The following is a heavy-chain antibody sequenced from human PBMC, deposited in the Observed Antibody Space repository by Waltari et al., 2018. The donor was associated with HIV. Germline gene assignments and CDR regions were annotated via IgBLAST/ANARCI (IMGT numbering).Heavy chain of an antibody. V-gene: IGHV3-74*01. Sequence: EVQMVESGGGLVQLGGSLRLSCAASGFTFSNYSMHWVGAAPGTGLVWVSRINSDGSSTSYADSVKGRFTISRDNAKNTLYLQMNSLRAEDTAVYYCARERTGYSYGYDAFDIWGQGTMVTVSS. CDR3: ARERTGYSYGYDAFDI. CDR2: INSDGSST. J-gene: IGHJ3*02. CDR1: GFTFSNYS. D-gene: IGHD5-18*01.